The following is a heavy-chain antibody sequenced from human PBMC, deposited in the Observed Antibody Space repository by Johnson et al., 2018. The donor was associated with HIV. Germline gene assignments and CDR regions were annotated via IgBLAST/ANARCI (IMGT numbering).Heavy chain of an antibody. J-gene: IGHJ3*02. D-gene: IGHD1-26*01. CDR2: IGTAGDT. Sequence: VQLVESGGGLVQPGGSLRLSCAASGFTFNSYDMHWVRQPTGKGLEWVSGIGTAGDTNYSGSVKGRFTISRENAKNSLYLQMNSLGAGDTAVYYCARWSTEGSDAFDIWGQGTMVTVSS. V-gene: IGHV3-13*01. CDR1: GFTFNSYD. CDR3: ARWSTEGSDAFDI.